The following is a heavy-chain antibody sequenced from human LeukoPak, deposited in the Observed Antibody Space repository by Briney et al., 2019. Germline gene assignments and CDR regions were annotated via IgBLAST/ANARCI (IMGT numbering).Heavy chain of an antibody. J-gene: IGHJ4*02. D-gene: IGHD2-21*02. CDR3: ARAKDCGGDCYPFDY. V-gene: IGHV4-59*11. CDR1: GASISSHY. Sequence: SETLSLTCTVSGASISSHYWSWIRQPPGKGPERTGDIYYSGSTNYNPSLKSRVTISVDTSKNQFSLKLSSVTAADTAVYYCARAKDCGGDCYPFDYWGQGTLVTVSS. CDR2: IYYSGST.